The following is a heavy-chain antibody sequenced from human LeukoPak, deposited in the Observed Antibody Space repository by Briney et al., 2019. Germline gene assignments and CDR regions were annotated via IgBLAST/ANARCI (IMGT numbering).Heavy chain of an antibody. V-gene: IGHV4-39*01. D-gene: IGHD3-22*01. CDR3: ARGGYDSSGYYSGGDYFDY. CDR2: IYYSGST. CDR1: GGSISSSSYY. J-gene: IGHJ4*02. Sequence: SETLSLTCTVSGGSISSSSYYWGWIRQPPGKGLEWIGSIYYSGSTYYNPSLKSRVTISVDTSKNQFSLKLSSVTAADTAVYYCARGGYDSSGYYSGGDYFDYWGQGTLVTVSS.